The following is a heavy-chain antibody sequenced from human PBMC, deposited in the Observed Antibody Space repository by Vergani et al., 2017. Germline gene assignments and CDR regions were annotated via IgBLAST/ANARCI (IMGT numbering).Heavy chain of an antibody. CDR2: ISSSSSYI. CDR3: ARAGGIAARQGFDY. D-gene: IGHD6-6*01. Sequence: VQLQESGPGLVKSSETLSLTCSVSFDSIRHLYCNWIRQPPGKGLEWVSSISSSSSYIYYADSVKGRFTISRDNAKNSLYLQMNSLRAEDTAVYYCARAGGIAARQGFDYWGQGTLVTVSS. CDR1: FDSIRHLYC. J-gene: IGHJ4*02. V-gene: IGHV3-21*03.